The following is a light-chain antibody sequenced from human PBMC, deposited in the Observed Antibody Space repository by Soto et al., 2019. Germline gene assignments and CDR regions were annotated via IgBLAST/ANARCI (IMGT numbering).Light chain of an antibody. V-gene: IGLV2-23*02. CDR3: FSYAGSSIFVV. Sequence: QSALTQPASVSGSPGQSITISCTGTSSDIGTYDLVSWYQHHPGKAPKLMIYEVNQRPSGVSNRFSASKSGNTASLTISGLQAEDEADYYCFSYAGSSIFVVFGGGTKLTVL. CDR1: SSDIGTYDL. J-gene: IGLJ2*01. CDR2: EVN.